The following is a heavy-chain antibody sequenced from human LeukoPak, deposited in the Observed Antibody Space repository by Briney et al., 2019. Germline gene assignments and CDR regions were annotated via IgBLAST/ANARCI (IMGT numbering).Heavy chain of an antibody. CDR2: IYYSGTT. D-gene: IGHD5-12*01. CDR1: GGSISNSNYY. Sequence: SETLSLTCTVSGGSISNSNYYWGWIRQPPGKGLDWIGSIYYSGTTYYNPSLKSRVPISIDTAKNQFSRTLSSVTAADTAVYYCARAFSSYEVPFDCWGQGNLVTASS. CDR3: ARAFSSYEVPFDC. V-gene: IGHV4-39*07. J-gene: IGHJ4*02.